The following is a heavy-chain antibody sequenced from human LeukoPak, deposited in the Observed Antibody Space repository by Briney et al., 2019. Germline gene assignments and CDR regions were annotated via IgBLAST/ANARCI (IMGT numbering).Heavy chain of an antibody. CDR3: AKDYSDARVGYVFFEY. J-gene: IGHJ4*02. CDR1: GFTFTDYT. CDR2: ISTSSNI. D-gene: IGHD1-26*01. V-gene: IGHV3-69-1*01. Sequence: GGTLRFTCAASGFTFTDYTINWLRTAQGKGLEWCSSISTSSNIYYADAGKGRFTGGRDNAKNAFHLQMNSLRAEDTAVYYCAKDYSDARVGYVFFEYWGQGTVVTVSS.